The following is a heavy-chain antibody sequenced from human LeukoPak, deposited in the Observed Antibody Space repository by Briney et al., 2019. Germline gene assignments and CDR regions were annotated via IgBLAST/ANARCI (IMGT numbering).Heavy chain of an antibody. V-gene: IGHV4-4*07. CDR1: GASISSHD. CDR2: IYISGSP. CDR3: ARVSSSWYQDWYFDR. J-gene: IGHJ2*01. Sequence: PSETLSLTCTVFGASISSHDWTWIRQPAGKGLEGIGRIYISGSPNYNPSLKSRVTMSVDTSKNQFSLKLTSVTAADTAVYYCARVSSSWYQDWYFDRWGRGTLVTVSS. D-gene: IGHD6-13*01.